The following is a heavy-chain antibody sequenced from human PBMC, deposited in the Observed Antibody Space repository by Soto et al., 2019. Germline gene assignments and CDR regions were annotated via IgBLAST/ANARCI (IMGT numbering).Heavy chain of an antibody. V-gene: IGHV3-7*03. D-gene: IGHD3-10*01. CDR3: ARWGHYYGSGSYYPDWYFDL. Sequence: GGSLRLSCAGSGFTFSSYWMSWVRQAPGKGLEWVANIKQDGSEKYYVDSVKGRFTISRDNAKNSLYLQMNSLRAEDTAVYYCARWGHYYGSGSYYPDWYFDLWGRGTLVTVSS. CDR2: IKQDGSEK. CDR1: GFTFSSYW. J-gene: IGHJ2*01.